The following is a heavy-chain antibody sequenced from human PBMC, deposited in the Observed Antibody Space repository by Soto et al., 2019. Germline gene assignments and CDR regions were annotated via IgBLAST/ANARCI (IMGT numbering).Heavy chain of an antibody. D-gene: IGHD3-10*01. Sequence: ASVKVSWKAAGYTFTGYYMHWVRQAPGQGLEWLGWINIKSGDTAYAQSFQDWVTMTRDTSINTAYMELSRLRSDDTAVYYCARAGVYYGMDVWGQGTTVTVSS. CDR3: ARAGVYYGMDV. V-gene: IGHV1-2*04. J-gene: IGHJ6*02. CDR2: INIKSGDT. CDR1: GYTFTGYY.